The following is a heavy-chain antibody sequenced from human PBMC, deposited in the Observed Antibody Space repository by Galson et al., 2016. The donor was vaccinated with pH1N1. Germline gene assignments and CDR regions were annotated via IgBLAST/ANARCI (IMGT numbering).Heavy chain of an antibody. V-gene: IGHV2-70*01. J-gene: IGHJ4*02. D-gene: IGHD4-17*01. Sequence: PALVKPTQTLTLTCTFSGFSLSTSGLCVSWIRQPPGKALEWLALIDWDDDKYYRTSLKTRLPISTDTSKNQVVLTMTNMDPVDTATYYCARLDYGDYSGYFEYWGQGTLVTVSS. CDR1: GFSLSTSGLC. CDR3: ARLDYGDYSGYFEY. CDR2: IDWDDDK.